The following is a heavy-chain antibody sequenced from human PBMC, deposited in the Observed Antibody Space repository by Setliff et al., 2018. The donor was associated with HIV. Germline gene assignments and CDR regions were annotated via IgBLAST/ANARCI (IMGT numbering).Heavy chain of an antibody. CDR1: GYDFSSYS. CDR3: ARGGLGFLDWCLPDS. CDR2: ISGLTGEV. Sequence: GASVKVSCKASGYDFSSYSMMWVRQTPGQGLEWLGWISGLTGEVRLAKEFQGRVTLTTSAYTAYMELKSLRSEDRGVYYCARGGLGFLDWCLPDSWGQGTQVTVSS. V-gene: IGHV1-18*04. D-gene: IGHD2-21*02. J-gene: IGHJ4*02.